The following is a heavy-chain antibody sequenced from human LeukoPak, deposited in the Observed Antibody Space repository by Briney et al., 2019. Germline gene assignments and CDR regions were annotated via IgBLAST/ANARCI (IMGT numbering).Heavy chain of an antibody. V-gene: IGHV4-31*03. Sequence: SETLSLTCTVSGGSISSGGYYWSWIRQHPGKGLEWIGYIYYSGSTYYNPSLKSRVTISVDTSKNQFSLKLSSVTSADTAVYYCAGGHSSSSLDYWGQGTLVTVSS. CDR3: AGGHSSSSLDY. CDR1: GGSISSGGYY. CDR2: IYYSGST. D-gene: IGHD6-6*01. J-gene: IGHJ4*02.